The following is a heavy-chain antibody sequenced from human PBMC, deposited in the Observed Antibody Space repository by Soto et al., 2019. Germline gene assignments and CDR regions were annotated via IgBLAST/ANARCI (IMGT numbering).Heavy chain of an antibody. D-gene: IGHD3-3*01. V-gene: IGHV3-30*04. J-gene: IGHJ5*01. CDR2: ISRDGSYI. CDR3: ARTRNGGVADSFYS. Sequence: QVQLVESGGGEVQPGGSLRLSCAASGFTFSRHAIHWVRLTPGRGLEWVLAISRDGSYIYYTDSVKGRFTVSRDNSKNTVVVQMNRLIPADTALYFCARTRNGGVADSFYSWGQGSRVTVSS. CDR1: GFTFSRHA.